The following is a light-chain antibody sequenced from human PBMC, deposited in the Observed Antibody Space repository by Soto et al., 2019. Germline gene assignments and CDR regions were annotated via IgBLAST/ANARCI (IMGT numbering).Light chain of an antibody. Sequence: DIQMTQSPSPLSASVGDRVTITCRASQSISSWLAWYQQKPGKAPKILIYDASRATGVPARFSGTGSETDFTLTISGLQSEDAAVYFCQQYNNWPFSLGQGTRLEIK. J-gene: IGKJ5*01. CDR3: QQYNNWPFS. CDR1: QSISSW. CDR2: DAS. V-gene: IGKV1-5*01.